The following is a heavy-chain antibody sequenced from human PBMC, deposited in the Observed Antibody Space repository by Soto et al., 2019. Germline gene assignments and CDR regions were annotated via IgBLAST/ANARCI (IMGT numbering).Heavy chain of an antibody. V-gene: IGHV1-69*06. Sequence: VKVSCKASGGTFSSYAISWVRQAPGQGLEWMGGIIPIFGTANYAQKFQGRVTITADKSTSTAYMELSSLRSEDTAVYYCARAGAKSSINATTGDYYYGMDVWGQGTTVTVSS. CDR2: IIPIFGTA. J-gene: IGHJ6*02. CDR1: GGTFSSYA. CDR3: ARAGAKSSINATTGDYYYGMDV. D-gene: IGHD1-7*01.